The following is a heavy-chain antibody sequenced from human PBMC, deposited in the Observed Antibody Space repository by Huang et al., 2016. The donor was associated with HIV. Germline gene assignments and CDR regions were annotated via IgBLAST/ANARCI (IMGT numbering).Heavy chain of an antibody. V-gene: IGHV3-7*01. J-gene: IGHJ6*02. CDR1: TVTFTAYW. Sequence: LVESGGGLVQPGGSLRLSCGGSTVTFTAYWLTWVRQPPGQGLGWVASIRQDGSEKFYLDSVKGRFNIFRDNGKKLLFLDMTRLQVDDTATYFCVTKASAMDVWGQGTTVIVSS. CDR3: VTKASAMDV. CDR2: IRQDGSEK. D-gene: IGHD2-8*01.